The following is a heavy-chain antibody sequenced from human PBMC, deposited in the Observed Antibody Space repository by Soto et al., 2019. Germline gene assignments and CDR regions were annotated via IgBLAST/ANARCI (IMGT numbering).Heavy chain of an antibody. J-gene: IGHJ6*03. Sequence: SETLSLTCTVSGGSISSGGYYWSRIRQHPGKGLEWIGYIYYSGSTYYNPSLKSRVTISVDTSKNQFSLKLSSVTAADTAVYYCARIFVGVVIMIREDYLAVCGKGTTVTVSS. CDR2: IYYSGST. V-gene: IGHV4-31*03. D-gene: IGHD3-3*01. CDR3: ARIFVGVVIMIREDYLAV. CDR1: GGSISSGGYY.